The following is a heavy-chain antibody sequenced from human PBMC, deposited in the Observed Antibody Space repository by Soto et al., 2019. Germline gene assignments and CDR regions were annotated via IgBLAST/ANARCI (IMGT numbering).Heavy chain of an antibody. CDR1: GGSISSGGYS. J-gene: IGHJ5*02. V-gene: IGHV4-30-2*01. CDR3: XRXRRAGAVDDHWFDP. Sequence: ASETLSLTCAVSGGSISSGGYSWSWIRQPPGKGLEWIGYIYHSGSTYYNPSLKSRVTISXXXXXXXXXXXXXXXXXXXXXXXXXXRXRRAGAVDDHWFDPWGQGTLVTVSS. CDR2: IYHSGST. D-gene: IGHD2-15*01.